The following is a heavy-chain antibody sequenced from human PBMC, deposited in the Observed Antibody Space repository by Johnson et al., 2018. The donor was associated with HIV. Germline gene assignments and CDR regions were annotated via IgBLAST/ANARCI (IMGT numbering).Heavy chain of an antibody. D-gene: IGHD1-26*01. Sequence: QVQLVESGGGWVKPGGSLSLSCAASGFTFSSYGMHWVRQAPGKGLEWVAVISYDGGNKYYADSVKGRFTISRDNSKNTLYLQMNSLRAEDTAVYYCAKWSIVGATFSDAFDIWGQGTMVTVSS. CDR3: AKWSIVGATFSDAFDI. CDR1: GFTFSSYG. J-gene: IGHJ3*02. V-gene: IGHV3-30*18. CDR2: ISYDGGNK.